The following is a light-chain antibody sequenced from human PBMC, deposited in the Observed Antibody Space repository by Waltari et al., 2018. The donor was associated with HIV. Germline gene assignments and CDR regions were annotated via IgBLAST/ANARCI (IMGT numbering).Light chain of an antibody. Sequence: SYELTQPPSVSVSPGQTARITCSGDALSKQYAYWYPQKPGQAPVLGIHKDSERPSGIPERLAGCSSGTTGTVTISGVQAEDEADYYCQSADTSGTSRVFGIGTKVTVL. CDR2: KDS. V-gene: IGLV3-25*03. CDR1: ALSKQY. J-gene: IGLJ1*01. CDR3: QSADTSGTSRV.